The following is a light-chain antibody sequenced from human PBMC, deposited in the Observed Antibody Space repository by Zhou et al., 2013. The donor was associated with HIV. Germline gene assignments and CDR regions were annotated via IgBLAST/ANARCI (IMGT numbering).Light chain of an antibody. Sequence: DIQMTQSPLSLSASVGDRVTITCRASQSIGSYLNWYQQIPGKAPKLLIYGASSLHSGVPSRFSGSGSGTDFALTISSLHPEDFATFYCQQSHTPPFTFGPGTRSAYQT. J-gene: IGKJ3*01. CDR3: QQSHTPPFT. CDR1: QSIGSY. V-gene: IGKV1-39*01. CDR2: GAS.